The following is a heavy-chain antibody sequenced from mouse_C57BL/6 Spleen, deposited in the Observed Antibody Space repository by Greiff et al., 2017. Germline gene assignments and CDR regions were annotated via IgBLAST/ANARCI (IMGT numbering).Heavy chain of an antibody. CDR2: ISSCGSYT. V-gene: IGHV5-6*01. D-gene: IGHD1-1*01. Sequence: EVQRVESGGDLVKPGGSLKLSCAASGFTFSSYGMSWVRQTPDKRLEWVATISSCGSYTYYPDSVKGRFTISSDNAKNTRYLQMSSLTSEDTAMYYCARQKGHCTVVATRDFDVWGTGTTVTVAS. J-gene: IGHJ1*03. CDR1: GFTFSSYG. CDR3: ARQKGHCTVVATRDFDV.